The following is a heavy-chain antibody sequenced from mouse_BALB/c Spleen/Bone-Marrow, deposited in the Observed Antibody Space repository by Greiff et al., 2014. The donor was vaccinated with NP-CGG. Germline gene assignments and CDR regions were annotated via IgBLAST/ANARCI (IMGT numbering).Heavy chain of an antibody. CDR3: ARGDGNYPFYAMDY. D-gene: IGHD2-1*01. Sequence: QVQLQQPGAELVRPGSSVKISCKASGYAFSSYWMNWVKQRPGQGLEWIGQIYPGGGDTNYNGKFKGKATLTADKSSSTAYMQLSSLTSEDSAVYFCARGDGNYPFYAMDYWGQGTSVTVSS. CDR1: GYAFSSYW. V-gene: IGHV1-80*01. CDR2: IYPGGGDT. J-gene: IGHJ4*01.